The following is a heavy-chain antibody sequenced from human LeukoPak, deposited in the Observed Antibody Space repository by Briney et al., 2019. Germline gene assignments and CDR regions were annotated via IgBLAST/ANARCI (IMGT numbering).Heavy chain of an antibody. CDR1: GFTFSSYA. CDR2: ISYDGSNK. V-gene: IGHV3-30-3*01. CDR3: GRGATHFDS. J-gene: IGHJ4*02. D-gene: IGHD1-26*01. Sequence: GGSLRLSCAASGFTFSSYAMHWVRQAPGKGLEWVAVISYDGSNKYYADSVKGRFTISRDNSKNTLYLQMNSLRAEDTAVYYCGRGATHFDSGGQEPLVPVP.